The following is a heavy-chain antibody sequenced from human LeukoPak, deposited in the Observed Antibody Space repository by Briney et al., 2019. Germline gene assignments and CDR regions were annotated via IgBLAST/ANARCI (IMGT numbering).Heavy chain of an antibody. CDR3: ARSGDFWSGYYIGH. CDR2: IYYSGCT. V-gene: IGHV4-59*01. CDR1: GGSISSYY. J-gene: IGHJ4*02. D-gene: IGHD3-3*01. Sequence: PSETLSLTCTVSGGSISSYYWSWIRQPPGKGLEWIGYIYYSGCTNYNPSLKSRVNISVDTSKTQFSPKLSAVTAADTAVYYCARSGDFWSGYYIGHWGQGTLVTVSS.